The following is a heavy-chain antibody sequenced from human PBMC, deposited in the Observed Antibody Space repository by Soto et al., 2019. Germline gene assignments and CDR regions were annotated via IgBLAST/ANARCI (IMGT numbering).Heavy chain of an antibody. V-gene: IGHV3-23*01. D-gene: IGHD1-7*01. CDR2: ISGSGGST. CDR3: PKDLRYNWNCVDC. J-gene: IGHJ4*02. Sequence: EVQLLESGGGLVQPGGSLRLSCAASGFTFSSYAMSWVRQAPGQGLECVSAISGSGGSTYYAASVKGRFTISRDNSKNKLYLQMNSLRAEDTAVYDCPKDLRYNWNCVDCWGQGSLYTVCS. CDR1: GFTFSSYA.